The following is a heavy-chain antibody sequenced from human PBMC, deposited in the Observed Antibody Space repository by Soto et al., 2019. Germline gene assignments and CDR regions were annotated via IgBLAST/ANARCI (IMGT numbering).Heavy chain of an antibody. CDR2: INWIGGST. D-gene: IGHD3-16*01. J-gene: IGHJ4*01. V-gene: IGHV3-20*04. CDR3: ARHGGTPDLYFDY. Sequence: PGGSLRLSCAASGFIFGAHAMSWVRQAPGKGLEWVSAINWIGGSTNYADSMKGRFTISRDNAKNSLYLQMSSLRAEDTALYYCARHGGTPDLYFDYWG. CDR1: GFIFGAHA.